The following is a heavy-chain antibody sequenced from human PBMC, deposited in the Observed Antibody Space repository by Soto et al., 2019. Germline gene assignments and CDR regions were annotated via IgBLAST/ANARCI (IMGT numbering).Heavy chain of an antibody. CDR2: ISAGGQIT. J-gene: IGHJ3*02. Sequence: GGSLRLSCAASGFSYSSYAMNWVRQSPGKRLEWVSGISAGGQITDYADSVRGRVSISRDNSKNTVFLHMSSLRAEDTAIYYCAKSRIEADNDSFDIWGQGTTVTVSS. CDR3: AKSRIEADNDSFDI. D-gene: IGHD3-22*01. V-gene: IGHV3-23*01. CDR1: GFSYSSYA.